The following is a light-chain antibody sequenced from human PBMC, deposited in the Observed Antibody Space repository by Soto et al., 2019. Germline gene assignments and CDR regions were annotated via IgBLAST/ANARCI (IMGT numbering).Light chain of an antibody. Sequence: EIVLTQSPATLSLSPGERATLSCRASQSVSSYLAWYQQKPGQAPRLLIYDASNRATGIPARFSGSGSGTEFTLTISSLEPEDSAVYYCQQRKNWPPITFGQGTRLEI. J-gene: IGKJ5*01. CDR2: DAS. CDR3: QQRKNWPPIT. V-gene: IGKV3-11*01. CDR1: QSVSSY.